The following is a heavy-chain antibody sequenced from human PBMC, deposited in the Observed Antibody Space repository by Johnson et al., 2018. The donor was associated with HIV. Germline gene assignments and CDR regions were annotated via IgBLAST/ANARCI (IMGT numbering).Heavy chain of an antibody. CDR3: ARDRRKYDDSSCYPDYDAFDI. CDR2: INWNGGRT. D-gene: IGHD3-22*01. Sequence: VHLVESGGGLVQPGGSLRLSCAASGFTFDDYGMNWVRQAPGKGLEWVSGINWNGGRTGHADSVKGRFTISRDNARNSPYVQMNSLRAEDTALYYCARDRRKYDDSSCYPDYDAFDIWCQGTMVTVSS. V-gene: IGHV3-20*04. CDR1: GFTFDDYG. J-gene: IGHJ3*02.